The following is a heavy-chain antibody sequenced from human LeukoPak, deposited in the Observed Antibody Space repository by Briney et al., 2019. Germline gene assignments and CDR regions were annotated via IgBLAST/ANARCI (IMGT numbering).Heavy chain of an antibody. CDR3: ARDRVVGAILAPDYYYYGMDV. Sequence: PGGSLRLSCAASGFTFSSYSMNWLRQAPGKGLEWVSSISSSSSYIYYADSVKGRFTISRDNAKNSLYLQMNSLRAEDTAVYYCARDRVVGAILAPDYYYYGMDVWGQGTTVTVSS. J-gene: IGHJ6*02. CDR2: ISSSSSYI. V-gene: IGHV3-21*03. CDR1: GFTFSSYS. D-gene: IGHD1-26*01.